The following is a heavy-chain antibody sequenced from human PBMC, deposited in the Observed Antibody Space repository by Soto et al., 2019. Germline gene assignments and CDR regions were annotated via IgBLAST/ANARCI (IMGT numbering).Heavy chain of an antibody. V-gene: IGHV3-30*04. CDR3: ARASYGSANYCED. J-gene: IGHJ4*02. Sequence: QVQLVESGGGVVQPGRSLRLSCAASGFTFSNYAIHWVRQAPGEGLEWVAVISFDGRYKYFADSVKGRFTISRDNXKNTLYLQMNSLRTEDTAVYYCARASYGSANYCEDWGLGTLVTVSS. CDR2: ISFDGRYK. D-gene: IGHD3-10*01. CDR1: GFTFSNYA.